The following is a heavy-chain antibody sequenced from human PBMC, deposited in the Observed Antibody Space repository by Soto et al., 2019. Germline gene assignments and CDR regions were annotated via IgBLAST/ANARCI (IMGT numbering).Heavy chain of an antibody. CDR1: GFTFSSYA. CDR3: AREWVAAAGFYYYGMDV. Sequence: GGSLRLSCAASGFTFSSYAMHWVRQAPGKGLEWVAVISYDGSNKYYADSVKGRFTISRDNSKNTLYLQMNSLRAEDTAVYYCAREWVAAAGFYYYGMDVWGQGTTVTVSS. V-gene: IGHV3-30-3*01. D-gene: IGHD6-13*01. CDR2: ISYDGSNK. J-gene: IGHJ6*02.